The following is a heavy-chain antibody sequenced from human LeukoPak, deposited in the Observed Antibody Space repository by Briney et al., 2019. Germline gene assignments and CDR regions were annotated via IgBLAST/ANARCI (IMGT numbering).Heavy chain of an antibody. CDR1: GFTFSSYA. CDR2: ISGSGGST. D-gene: IGHD2-15*01. Sequence: GGSLRLSCAASGFTFSSYAMSWVRQAPGKGLEWVSAISGSGGSTYYADSVKGRFTISRDNSKNTLYLQMSSLRAEDTAVYYCAKSPVLREEVDYWGQGTLVTVSS. J-gene: IGHJ4*02. CDR3: AKSPVLREEVDY. V-gene: IGHV3-23*01.